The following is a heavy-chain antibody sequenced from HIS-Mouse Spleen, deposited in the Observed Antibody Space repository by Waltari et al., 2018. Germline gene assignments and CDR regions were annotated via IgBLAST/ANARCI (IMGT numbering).Heavy chain of an antibody. CDR2: IYYSGST. D-gene: IGHD6-13*01. CDR1: GGSISSSSYY. V-gene: IGHV4-39*07. J-gene: IGHJ2*01. Sequence: QLQLQESGPGLVKPSETLSLTCTVSGGSISSSSYYWGWIRQPPGKGLEWIGSIYYSGSTYHNPSLKRQVTISVDTYKNQFSLKLSSVTAAATAVYYCAREIPYSSSWYDWYFDLWGRGTLVTVSS. CDR3: AREIPYSSSWYDWYFDL.